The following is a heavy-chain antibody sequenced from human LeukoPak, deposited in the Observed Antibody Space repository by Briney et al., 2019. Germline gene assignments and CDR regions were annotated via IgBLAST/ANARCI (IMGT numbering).Heavy chain of an antibody. Sequence: GGSLRLSCAASGFTFGSYSMNWVRQAPGKGLEWVSSISSSSSYIYYADSVKGRFTISRDNAKNSLYLQMNSLRAEDTAVYYCARDGPLDYFGYWGQGTLVTVSS. CDR3: ARDGPLDYFGY. V-gene: IGHV3-21*01. J-gene: IGHJ4*02. D-gene: IGHD3/OR15-3a*01. CDR2: ISSSSSYI. CDR1: GFTFGSYS.